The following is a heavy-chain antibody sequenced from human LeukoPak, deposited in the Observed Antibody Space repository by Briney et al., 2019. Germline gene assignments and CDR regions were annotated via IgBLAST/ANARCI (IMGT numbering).Heavy chain of an antibody. J-gene: IGHJ5*02. CDR3: ARKVPNDSSGYYYRGQFDP. CDR2: IIPIFGTA. D-gene: IGHD3-22*01. Sequence: SVKVSCKASGGTFSSYAISWVRQAPGQGLEWMGGIIPIFGTANYAQKFQGRVTITADKSTSTAYTELSSLRSEDTAVYYCARKVPNDSSGYYYRGQFDPWGQGTLVTVSS. V-gene: IGHV1-69*06. CDR1: GGTFSSYA.